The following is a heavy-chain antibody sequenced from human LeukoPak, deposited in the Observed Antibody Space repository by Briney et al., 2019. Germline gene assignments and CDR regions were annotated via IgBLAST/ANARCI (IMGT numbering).Heavy chain of an antibody. CDR2: IGTAGDT. CDR3: ARASPYSSGYFDY. J-gene: IGHJ4*02. V-gene: IGHV3-13*01. D-gene: IGHD3-22*01. Sequence: GGSLRLSCAASGFTFSSYDMPWVRQATGKGLEWVSAIGTAGDTYYPGSVKGRFTISRENAKNSLYLQMNSLRAGDTAVYYCARASPYSSGYFDYWGQGTLVTVSS. CDR1: GFTFSSYD.